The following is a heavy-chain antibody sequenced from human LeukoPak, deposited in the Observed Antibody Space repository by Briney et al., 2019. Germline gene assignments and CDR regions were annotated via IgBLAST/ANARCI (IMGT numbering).Heavy chain of an antibody. D-gene: IGHD3-22*01. V-gene: IGHV3-21*01. J-gene: IGHJ4*02. CDR1: GFTFSSYS. CDR3: ARDADYYDSSGYYFDY. Sequence: GGSLRLSCAASGFTFSSYSMNWVRQAPGKGLEWVSSISSSSSSYIYYADSVKGRFTISRDNPKNSLYLQMNSLRAEDTAVYYCARDADYYDSSGYYFDYWGQGTLVTVSS. CDR2: ISSSSSSYI.